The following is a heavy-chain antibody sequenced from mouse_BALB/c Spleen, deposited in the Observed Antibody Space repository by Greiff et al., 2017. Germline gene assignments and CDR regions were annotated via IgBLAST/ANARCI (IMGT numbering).Heavy chain of an antibody. CDR3: ARRGAGDY. CDR1: GYAFSSYW. V-gene: IGHV1-80*01. Sequence: QVHVKQSGAELVRPGSSVKISCKASGYAFSSYWMNWVKQRPGQGLEWIGQIYPGDGDTNYNGKFKGKATLTADKSSSTAYMQLSSLTSEDSAVYFCARRGAGDYWGQGTTLTVSS. J-gene: IGHJ2*01. CDR2: IYPGDGDT.